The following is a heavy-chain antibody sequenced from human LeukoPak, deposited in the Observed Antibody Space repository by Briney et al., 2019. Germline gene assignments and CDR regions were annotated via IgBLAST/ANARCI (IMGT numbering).Heavy chain of an antibody. CDR1: GYTLTELS. CDR2: FDPEDGET. CDR3: ARERALRRSSGWYGWFDP. V-gene: IGHV1-24*01. J-gene: IGHJ5*02. D-gene: IGHD6-19*01. Sequence: ASVKVSCKVSGYTLTELSMHWVRQAPGKGLEWMGGFDPEDGETIYAQKFQGRVTITRDTSASTAYMELSSLRSEDTAVYYCARERALRRSSGWYGWFDPWGQGTLVTVSS.